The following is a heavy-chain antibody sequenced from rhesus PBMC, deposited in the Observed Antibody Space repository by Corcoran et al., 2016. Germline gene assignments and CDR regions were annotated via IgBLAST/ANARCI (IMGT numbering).Heavy chain of an antibody. Sequence: VQLQESGPGLVKPSETLSLTCTVSGASFRNYWWSWIRQPRGKGLEWIGEIYGDNGLTNFNPSLKSRVTFSKDASKNQIFLKLSPVTAADTAVYYCGRLGQLANDYWGQGVLVTVSS. V-gene: IGHV4-80*01. CDR1: GASFRNYW. D-gene: IGHD6-25*01. CDR3: GRLGQLANDY. CDR2: IYGDNGLT. J-gene: IGHJ4*01.